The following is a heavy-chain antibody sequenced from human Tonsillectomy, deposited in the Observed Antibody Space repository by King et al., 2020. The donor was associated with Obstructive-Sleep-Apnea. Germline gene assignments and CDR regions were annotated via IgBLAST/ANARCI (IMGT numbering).Heavy chain of an antibody. CDR1: GVSISGSFYY. CDR2: IYHSGTT. D-gene: IGHD3-16*01. V-gene: IGHV4-31*03. Sequence: VQLVESGPGLVRPSQTLSLTCSVSGVSISGSFYYWTWIRQQPGKGLEWIGCIYHSGTTYYNASLKSRVIISVDTSKNQFSLKLSSVTAADTAVYYCAREAIRLGEFRYWGQGTLVTVSS. J-gene: IGHJ4*02. CDR3: AREAIRLGEFRY.